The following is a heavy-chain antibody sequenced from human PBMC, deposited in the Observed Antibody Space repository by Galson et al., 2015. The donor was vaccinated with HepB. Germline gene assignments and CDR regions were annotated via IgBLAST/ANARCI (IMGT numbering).Heavy chain of an antibody. CDR3: AKDFSGAPRGGEYFFDY. Sequence: SLRLSCAASGFTFSHYAMSWVRQAPGRGLEWVSSIDASGATTYYADSVKGRFTFSRDNSKYTLFLQLTSLRAEDTAVYYCAKDFSGAPRGGEYFFDYWGQGTLVTVSS. V-gene: IGHV3-23*01. J-gene: IGHJ4*02. CDR1: GFTFSHYA. D-gene: IGHD3-16*01. CDR2: IDASGATT.